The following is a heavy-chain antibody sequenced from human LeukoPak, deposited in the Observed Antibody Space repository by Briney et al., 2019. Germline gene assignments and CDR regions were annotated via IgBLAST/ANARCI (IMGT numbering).Heavy chain of an antibody. CDR2: IKEDGSEK. D-gene: IGHD3-3*01. V-gene: IGHV3-7*01. J-gene: IGHJ4*02. CDR3: VRDLRFLEWLFLGY. CDR1: GFTFSTYS. Sequence: GGSLRLSCAASGFTFSTYSMNWVRQAPGRGLEWVATIKEDGSEKYYLDSVKGRFTISRDNAKNSLYLQMDSLRAEDTALYYCVRDLRFLEWLFLGYWGQGTLVTVSS.